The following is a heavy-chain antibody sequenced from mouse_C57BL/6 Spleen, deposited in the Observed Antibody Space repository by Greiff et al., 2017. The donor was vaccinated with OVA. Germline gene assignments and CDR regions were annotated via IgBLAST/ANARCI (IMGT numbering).Heavy chain of an antibody. Sequence: VQLQQSGAELVRPGTSVKVSCKASGYAFTNYLIEWVKQRPGQGLEWIGVINPGSGGTNYNEKFKGKATLTADKSSSTAYMQLSSLTSEDSAVYFGARRYYEYDAWYFDVWGTGTTVTVSS. V-gene: IGHV1-54*01. J-gene: IGHJ1*03. CDR1: GYAFTNYL. CDR3: ARRYYEYDAWYFDV. D-gene: IGHD2-4*01. CDR2: INPGSGGT.